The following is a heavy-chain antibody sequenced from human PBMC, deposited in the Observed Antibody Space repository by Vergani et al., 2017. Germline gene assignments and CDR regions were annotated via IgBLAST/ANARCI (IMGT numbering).Heavy chain of an antibody. J-gene: IGHJ5*02. CDR2: IYYSGST. V-gene: IGHV4-30-4*08. Sequence: QVQLQESGPGLVKPSQTLSLTCTVSGGSISSGYYYWSWFRQPPGKVLEWIGYIYYSGSTYYNPSLKSRVTISVDTSKNPFSLKLSSVTAADTAVYYCAREVIAAAGTAPWFDPWGQGTLVTVSS. CDR1: GGSISSGYYY. CDR3: AREVIAAAGTAPWFDP. D-gene: IGHD6-13*01.